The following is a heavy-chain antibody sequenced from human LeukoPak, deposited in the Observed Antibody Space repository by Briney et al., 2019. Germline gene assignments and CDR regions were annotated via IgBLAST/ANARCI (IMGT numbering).Heavy chain of an antibody. D-gene: IGHD2-2*01. V-gene: IGHV4-59*01. CDR1: GVSISSYY. J-gene: IGHJ3*02. CDR3: ARAVSLVVPAADAFDI. CDR2: IYYSGST. Sequence: SETLSLTCTVSGVSISSYYWSWIRQPPGKGLEWIGYIYYSGSTNYNLSLKSRVTISVDTSKNQFSLKLSSVTAADTAVYYCARAVSLVVPAADAFDIWGQGTMVTVSS.